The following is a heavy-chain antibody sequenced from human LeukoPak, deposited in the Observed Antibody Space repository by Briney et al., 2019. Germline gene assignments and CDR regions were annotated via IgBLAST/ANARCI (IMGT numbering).Heavy chain of an antibody. V-gene: IGHV1-18*01. CDR1: GYTFTSYG. Sequence: ASVKVSCKASGYTFTSYGISWVRQAPGQGLEWMGWISAYNGNTNYAQKLQGRVTMTTETSTSTAYMELRSLRSDDTAVYYCARPFSVLGYYYDSSGYYFYDYWGQGTLVTVSS. CDR3: ARPFSVLGYYYDSSGYYFYDY. CDR2: ISAYNGNT. D-gene: IGHD3-22*01. J-gene: IGHJ4*02.